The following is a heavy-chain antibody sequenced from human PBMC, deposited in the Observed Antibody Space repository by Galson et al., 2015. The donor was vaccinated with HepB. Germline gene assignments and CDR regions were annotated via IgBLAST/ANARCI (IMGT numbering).Heavy chain of an antibody. D-gene: IGHD6-13*01. CDR1: GYTLTELS. J-gene: IGHJ3*02. CDR2: FDPEDGET. Sequence: SVKVSCKVSGYTLTELSMHWVRQAPGKGLEWMGGFDPEDGETIYAQKFQGRVTMTEDTSTDTAYMELSSLRSEDTAAYYCATDSIAAAGVNAFDIWGQGTMVTVSS. CDR3: ATDSIAAAGVNAFDI. V-gene: IGHV1-24*01.